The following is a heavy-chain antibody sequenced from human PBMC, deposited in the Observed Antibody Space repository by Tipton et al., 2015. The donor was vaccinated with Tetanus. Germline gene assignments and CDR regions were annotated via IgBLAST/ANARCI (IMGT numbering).Heavy chain of an antibody. V-gene: IGHV1-2*02. CDR2: INPNNGGT. CDR1: GYTFTDYY. Sequence: QVQLVQSGAEVKKPGASVKVSCKASGYTFTDYYLHWVRQAPGQGLEWMGWINPNNGGTTYAQKFQGRVTMTRDTSISTAYMELSRLRSDDTAVYYCARAGRVAAATPFDYWGQGTLVTVSS. D-gene: IGHD6-13*01. J-gene: IGHJ4*02. CDR3: ARAGRVAAATPFDY.